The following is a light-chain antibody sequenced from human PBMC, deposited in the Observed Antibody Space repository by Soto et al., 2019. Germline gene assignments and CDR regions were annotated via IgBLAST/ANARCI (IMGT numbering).Light chain of an antibody. CDR2: GAS. J-gene: IGKJ1*01. CDR3: LQDHSYPWT. CDR1: QGIRND. Sequence: AIQLTQSPSSLSASVGDRVSITCRASQGIRNDLGWYQHKPWKAPKLLIHGASSLQSGVPSRFSGSASGTEFTLTISSLQPEDLASYYCLQDHSYPWTFGQGTKVEI. V-gene: IGKV1-6*01.